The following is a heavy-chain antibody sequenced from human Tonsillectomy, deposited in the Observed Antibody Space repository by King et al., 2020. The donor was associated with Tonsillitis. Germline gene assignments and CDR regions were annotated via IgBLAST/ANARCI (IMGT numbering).Heavy chain of an antibody. J-gene: IGHJ5*02. CDR3: ARDRYYYDSSGYYQRWFDP. CDR2: INWNGGST. CDR1: GFTFDDYS. Sequence: VQLVESGGGVVRPGGSLRLSCAASGFTFDDYSMSWVRHAPGKGLEWVSGINWNGGSTGYADSVKGRFTISRDNAKNSLYLQMNSLRAEDTAVYHCARDRYYYDSSGYYQRWFDPWAREPWSPSPQ. D-gene: IGHD3-22*01. V-gene: IGHV3-20*01.